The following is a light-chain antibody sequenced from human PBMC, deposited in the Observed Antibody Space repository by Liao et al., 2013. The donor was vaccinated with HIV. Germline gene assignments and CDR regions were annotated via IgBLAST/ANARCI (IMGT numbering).Light chain of an antibody. CDR2: QDY. Sequence: SHELTQPPSVSVSPGQTATITCSGDRLTDKYVCWYQQKPGQSPLLVIYQDYRRPSGIPERFSGSNSGSTATLTISGTQAMDEADYYCQVWDSKTVVFGGGTKLTVL. CDR3: QVWDSKTVV. CDR1: RLTDKY. V-gene: IGLV3-1*01. J-gene: IGLJ2*01.